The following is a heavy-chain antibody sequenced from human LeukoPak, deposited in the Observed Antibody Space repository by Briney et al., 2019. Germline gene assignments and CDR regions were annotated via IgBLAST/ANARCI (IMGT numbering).Heavy chain of an antibody. CDR1: GFTFSDYY. Sequence: GGSLRLSCAASGFTFSDYYMSWIRQAPGKGLEWVSYISSSGSTINYADSVKGRFTISRDNAKNSLYLQMNSLRAEDTAVYYCARGRIAVSTPYYMDVWGKGTTVTVSS. V-gene: IGHV3-11*01. CDR3: ARGRIAVSTPYYMDV. CDR2: ISSSGSTI. J-gene: IGHJ6*03. D-gene: IGHD6-19*01.